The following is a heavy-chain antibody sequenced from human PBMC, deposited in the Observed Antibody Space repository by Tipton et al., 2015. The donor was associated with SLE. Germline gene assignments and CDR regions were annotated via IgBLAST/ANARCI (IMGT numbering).Heavy chain of an antibody. J-gene: IGHJ4*02. Sequence: GSLRLSCAASGFTISSYATSWVRQAPGKGLEWVSDISGSGATTYYADSVKGRFTISGDKSKNTLYLQMNSLRAEDTAVYYCAKGLNYDSSGYYYEGDYFDYWGQGTLVTVSS. CDR3: AKGLNYDSSGYYYEGDYFDY. CDR2: ISGSGATT. D-gene: IGHD3-22*01. V-gene: IGHV3-23*01. CDR1: GFTISSYA.